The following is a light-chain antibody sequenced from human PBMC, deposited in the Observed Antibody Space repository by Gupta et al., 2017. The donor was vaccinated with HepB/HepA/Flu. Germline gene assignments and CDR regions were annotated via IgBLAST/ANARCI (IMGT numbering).Light chain of an antibody. CDR1: QRISNS. Sequence: DIQMTQSPSSLSASVGDRVTISCRASQRISNSLNWYQQKSGKAPKLLIYATSSLQSGVPSRFSGSGSGTDFTLTISRLQPEDFAVYYCQQSDGAFLTFGGGTRVEI. CDR3: QQSDGAFLT. CDR2: ATS. V-gene: IGKV1-39*01. J-gene: IGKJ4*01.